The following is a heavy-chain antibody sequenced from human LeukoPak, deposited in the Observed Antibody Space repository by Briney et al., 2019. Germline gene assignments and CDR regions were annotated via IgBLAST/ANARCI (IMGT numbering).Heavy chain of an antibody. CDR3: ARERYCSGTNCYAVFDP. CDR2: IKEDGSGK. J-gene: IGHJ5*02. D-gene: IGHD2-2*01. V-gene: IGHV3-7*01. CDR1: GFSFSNYL. Sequence: GGSLRLSCAASGFSFSNYLMNWVRQAPGKGLEWVANIKEDGSGKYYVDSVKGRFSISRDNAKNSLFLQINSPRDEDTAVYYCARERYCSGTNCYAVFDPWGQGTLVTVSS.